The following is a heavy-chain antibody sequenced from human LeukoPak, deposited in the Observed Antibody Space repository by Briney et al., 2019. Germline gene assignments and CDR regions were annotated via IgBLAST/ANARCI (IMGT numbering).Heavy chain of an antibody. V-gene: IGHV3-7*01. CDR3: AIIPRAAAGPSARSPFHY. D-gene: IGHD6-13*01. Sequence: PGGSLRLSCEVSGFTFSSYWMNWVRQAPGKGLEWVANIKQDGSDKYYVDSVKGRFTISRDNAKNSLYLQMNRLRAEDTAVYYCAIIPRAAAGPSARSPFHYWGQGTLVTVSS. CDR1: GFTFSSYW. J-gene: IGHJ4*02. CDR2: IKQDGSDK.